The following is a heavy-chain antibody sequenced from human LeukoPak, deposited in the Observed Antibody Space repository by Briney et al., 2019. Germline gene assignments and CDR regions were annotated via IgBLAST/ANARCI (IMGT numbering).Heavy chain of an antibody. CDR1: GYTFTTYG. CDR2: ISSYNGNT. CDR3: ATSTVTTSRRFDI. V-gene: IGHV1-18*01. J-gene: IGHJ3*02. D-gene: IGHD4-17*01. Sequence: ASVEVSCKASGYTFTTYGISWVRQAPGQGLEWMGWISSYNGNTNYAQKFQGRVTMTTDTSTSIVYMELRSLRYDDTAVYYCATSTVTTSRRFDIWGQGTMVTVSS.